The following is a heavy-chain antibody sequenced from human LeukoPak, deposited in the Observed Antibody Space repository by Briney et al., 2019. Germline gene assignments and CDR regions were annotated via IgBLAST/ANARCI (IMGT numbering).Heavy chain of an antibody. J-gene: IGHJ3*02. CDR2: ISVYNCNT. CDR3: ARVRRYYGPGPKAFDI. Sequence: ASVTVSSMDSGYSFSIYGISWVRPAPGQGLEWLGWISVYNCNTNYAQKLQGRVTMTTDTCTSTAYMELRSLRSDDTAVYYCARVRRYYGPGPKAFDIWGQGTMVTVSS. D-gene: IGHD3-10*01. V-gene: IGHV1-18*01. CDR1: GYSFSIYG.